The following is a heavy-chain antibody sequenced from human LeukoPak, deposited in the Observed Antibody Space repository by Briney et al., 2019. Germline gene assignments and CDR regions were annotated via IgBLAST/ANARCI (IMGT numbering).Heavy chain of an antibody. V-gene: IGHV3-30*18. CDR1: GFTFSTYG. D-gene: IGHD1-26*01. CDR2: ISYDGSNK. Sequence: GGSLRLSCAAFGFTFSTYGMHWVRQAPGKGLEWVALISYDGSNKYYADSVKGRFTISRDNPKNTLYLQMNSLRAEDTAVYYCAKARASTDDYYYYGMDVWGQGTTVTVSS. CDR3: AKARASTDDYYYYGMDV. J-gene: IGHJ6*02.